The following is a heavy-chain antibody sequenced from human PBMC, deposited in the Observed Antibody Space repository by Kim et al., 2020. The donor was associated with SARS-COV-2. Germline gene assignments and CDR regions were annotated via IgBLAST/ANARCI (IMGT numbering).Heavy chain of an antibody. D-gene: IGHD2-15*01. CDR3: AREGDCSGGSCYWEYWYFDL. J-gene: IGHJ2*01. V-gene: IGHV3-11*06. Sequence: RFNISRDNAKNSLYLQMNSLRAEDTAVYYCAREGDCSGGSCYWEYWYFDLWGRGTLVTVSS.